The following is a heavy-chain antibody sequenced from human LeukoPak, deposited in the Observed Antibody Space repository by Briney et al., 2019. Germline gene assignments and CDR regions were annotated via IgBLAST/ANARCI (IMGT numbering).Heavy chain of an antibody. Sequence: SETLSLTCTVSGGFISSYYWSWIRQPPGKGLEWIGYIYYSGSTNYNPSLKSRVTISVDTSTNQFSLKLSSVTAADTAVYYCARDVGSLSGSEVAFDIWGQGTMVTVSS. V-gene: IGHV4-59*01. J-gene: IGHJ3*02. CDR3: ARDVGSLSGSEVAFDI. D-gene: IGHD1-26*01. CDR1: GGFISSYY. CDR2: IYYSGST.